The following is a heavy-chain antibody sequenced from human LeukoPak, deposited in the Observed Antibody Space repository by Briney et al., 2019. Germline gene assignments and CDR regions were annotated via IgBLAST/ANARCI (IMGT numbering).Heavy chain of an antibody. V-gene: IGHV1-69*13. CDR2: IVPMFGTD. D-gene: IGHD5-12*01. J-gene: IGHJ3*02. CDR3: ARDLLSVDNYDALDI. Sequence: SVKVSCKASGATFGSHSISWVRQAPGQGLEWMGGIVPMFGTDVYAQRFQGRVTVTADESTTTAYMELISLTSEGTAMYYCARDLLSVDNYDALDIWGQGTMVTVSS. CDR1: GATFGSHS.